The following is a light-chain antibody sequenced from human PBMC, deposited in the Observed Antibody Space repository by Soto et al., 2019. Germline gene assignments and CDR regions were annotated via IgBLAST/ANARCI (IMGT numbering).Light chain of an antibody. J-gene: IGKJ1*01. CDR2: DAY. V-gene: IGKV3-11*01. Sequence: EIVLTQSPGTLSLSPGERATLSCRASQSVSSYLAWYQQNPGQTPRLLIYDAYTRATGIAARFSGSGSGTDFTHSSSSLEPEDFAVYYCQQRSNWPVTFGQGTKVEVK. CDR3: QQRSNWPVT. CDR1: QSVSSY.